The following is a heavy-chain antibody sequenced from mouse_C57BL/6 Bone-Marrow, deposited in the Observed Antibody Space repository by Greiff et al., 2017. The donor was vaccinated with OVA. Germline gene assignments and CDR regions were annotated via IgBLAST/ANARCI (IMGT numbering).Heavy chain of an antibody. V-gene: IGHV5-4*01. J-gene: IGHJ3*01. Sequence: EVQRVESGGGLVKPGGSLKLSCAASGFTFSSYAMSWVRQTPEKRLEWVATISDGGSYTYYPDNVKGRFTISRDNAKNNLYLQMSHLKSEDTAMYYCARGDLPWFAYWGQGTLVTVSA. CDR1: GFTFSSYA. CDR3: ARGDLPWFAY. CDR2: ISDGGSYT. D-gene: IGHD2-1*01.